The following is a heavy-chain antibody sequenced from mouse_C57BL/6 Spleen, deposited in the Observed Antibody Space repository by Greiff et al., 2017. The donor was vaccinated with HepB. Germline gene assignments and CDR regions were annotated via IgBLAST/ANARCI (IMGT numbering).Heavy chain of an antibody. D-gene: IGHD6-1*01. V-gene: IGHV1-80*01. CDR1: GYAFSSYW. CDR3: ARQRSTD. CDR2: IYPGDGDT. J-gene: IGHJ2*01. Sequence: VKLMESGAELVKPGASVKISCKASGYAFSSYWMNWVKQRPGKGLEWIGQIYPGDGDTNYNGKCKGKATLTTDKSSSTACMQLSSLTSEDSAVSFGARQRSTDWGQGTTLTVSS.